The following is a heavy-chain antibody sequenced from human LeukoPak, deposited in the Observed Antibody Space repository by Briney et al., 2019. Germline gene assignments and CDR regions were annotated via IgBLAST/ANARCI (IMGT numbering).Heavy chain of an antibody. V-gene: IGHV4-59*08. CDR2: IYYSGST. D-gene: IGHD5-12*01. Sequence: SETLSLTCTVSGGSISSYYWSWIRHPPGKGLEWIGYIYYSGSTNYNPSLKSRVTISVDTSKNQFSLKLSSVTAADTAVYYCARGYSGYDRYFDYWGQGTLVTVSS. CDR1: GGSISSYY. J-gene: IGHJ4*02. CDR3: ARGYSGYDRYFDY.